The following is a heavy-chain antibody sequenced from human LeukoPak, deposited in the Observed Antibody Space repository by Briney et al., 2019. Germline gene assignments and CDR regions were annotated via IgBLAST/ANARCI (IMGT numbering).Heavy chain of an antibody. CDR3: ARIPLRCSGGSCFIIDY. J-gene: IGHJ4*02. D-gene: IGHD2-15*01. CDR1: GYTFTSYG. V-gene: IGHV1-18*01. CDR2: ISAYNGNT. Sequence: AAVKVSCKASGYTFTSYGISWVRQAPGQGLEWMGWISAYNGNTNYAQKLQGRVTITTDTSTSTAYMELRSLRSDDTAVYSCARIPLRCSGGSCFIIDYWGQGTLVTVSS.